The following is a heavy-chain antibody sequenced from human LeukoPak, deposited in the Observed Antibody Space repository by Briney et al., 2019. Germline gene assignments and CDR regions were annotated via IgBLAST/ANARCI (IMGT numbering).Heavy chain of an antibody. V-gene: IGHV3-30*02. Sequence: GGSLRLSCAASEFTFSSYGMHWVRQAPGKGLEWVAFIWYDGNNKYYADPVKGRFTISRDSSKNTLYLQMNSLRAEDTAVYYCAKDPLQYGSGSYYFDDWGQGTLVTVSS. CDR2: IWYDGNNK. CDR1: EFTFSSYG. J-gene: IGHJ4*02. D-gene: IGHD3-10*01. CDR3: AKDPLQYGSGSYYFDD.